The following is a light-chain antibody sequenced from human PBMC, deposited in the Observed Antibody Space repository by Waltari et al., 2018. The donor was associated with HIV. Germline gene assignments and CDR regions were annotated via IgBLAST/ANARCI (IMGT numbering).Light chain of an antibody. CDR3: LRSYSGTRV. J-gene: IGLJ2*01. CDR1: HGAVTSGHY. Sequence: QAVVIQEPSLTVSPGGTVTLPCGASHGAVTSGHYPYWCQQKPGQAPRTLIFDTSNKHSSTPARFSGSLLGGKAALTLSGEQPEDEADYYCLRSYSGTRVCGGGTKLTVL. V-gene: IGLV7-46*01. CDR2: DTS.